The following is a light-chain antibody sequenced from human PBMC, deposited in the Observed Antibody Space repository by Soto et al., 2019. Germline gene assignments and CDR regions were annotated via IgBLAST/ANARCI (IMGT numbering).Light chain of an antibody. J-gene: IGKJ1*01. Sequence: VMTQSPATLSVSPGERSTPSFSSSQSVSSNLAWYQQRPGQAPRLLIYGASTRATGIPARFSGSGSGTEFTLTISSLQSEDFAVYFCQQYNNWPPWTFGQGTKVDIK. V-gene: IGKV3-15*01. CDR1: QSVSSN. CDR3: QQYNNWPPWT. CDR2: GAS.